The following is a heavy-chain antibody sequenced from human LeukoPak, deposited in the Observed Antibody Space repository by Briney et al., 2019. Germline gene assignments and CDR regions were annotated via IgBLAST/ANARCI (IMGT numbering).Heavy chain of an antibody. CDR3: ARHTPLVLAPSGYYYLMDV. J-gene: IGHJ6*02. D-gene: IGHD5-18*01. CDR2: IYYSGST. CDR1: GGSISSYY. V-gene: IGHV4-59*08. Sequence: SETLSLTCTVSGGSISSYYWGWIRQPPGKGLEWIGYIYYSGSTNSNPSLKSRVTISVDTSKARFSLTLSSVTAADTPVYYCARHTPLVLAPSGYYYLMDVWGQGTTVTVSS.